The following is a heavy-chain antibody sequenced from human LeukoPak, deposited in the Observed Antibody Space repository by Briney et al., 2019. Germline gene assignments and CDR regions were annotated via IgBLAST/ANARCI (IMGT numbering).Heavy chain of an antibody. CDR1: GFTFRNYG. CDR2: IWYDGGNK. CDR3: ARVNDQLDY. V-gene: IGHV3-33*01. J-gene: IGHJ4*02. D-gene: IGHD1-1*01. Sequence: GGSLRLSCAASGFTFRNYGMHWVRQAPGKGLEWLAVIWYDGGNKYYADSVKGRFTISRDNSKNILFLQMDSLRAEDTAVYYCARVNDQLDYWGQGTLVTVSS.